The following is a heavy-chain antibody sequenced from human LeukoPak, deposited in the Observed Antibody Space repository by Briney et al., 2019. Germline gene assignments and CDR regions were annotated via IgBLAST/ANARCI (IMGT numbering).Heavy chain of an antibody. V-gene: IGHV1-2*02. CDR2: INPNSGGT. D-gene: IGHD6-13*01. CDR1: GYTFTGYS. CDR3: ARSEAAGTVSPFDY. Sequence: ASVKVSCKASGYTFTGYSMHWVRQAPGQGLEWMGWINPNSGGTNYAQKFQGRVTMTRDTSISTAYMELSSLRSDDTAVYYCARSEAAGTVSPFDYWGQGTLVTVSS. J-gene: IGHJ4*02.